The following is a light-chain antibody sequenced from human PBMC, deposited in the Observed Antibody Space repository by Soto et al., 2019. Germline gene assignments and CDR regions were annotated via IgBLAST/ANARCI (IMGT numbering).Light chain of an antibody. CDR1: QSVSSH. Sequence: EIVMTQSPATLSVSPGEGATVSCRASQSVSSHLAWYQHKPGQAPRLLFYDASIRATGIPGRFGGSESGTESTPASSSPQTEDGAVYYDQHYHGWPTTVGQGTGLEIK. J-gene: IGKJ5*01. CDR2: DAS. CDR3: QHYHGWPTT. V-gene: IGKV3-15*01.